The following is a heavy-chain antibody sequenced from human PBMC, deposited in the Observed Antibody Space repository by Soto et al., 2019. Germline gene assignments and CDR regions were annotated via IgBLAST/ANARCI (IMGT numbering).Heavy chain of an antibody. J-gene: IGHJ4*02. CDR3: ARLAIFGVVMHFDY. D-gene: IGHD3-3*01. Sequence: SETLSLTCTVSGGSISSYYWSWIRQPPGKGLEWIGYIYYSGSTNYNPSLKSRVTISVDTSKNQFSLKLSSVTAADTAVYYCARLAIFGVVMHFDYWGQGTLVTVSS. V-gene: IGHV4-59*08. CDR2: IYYSGST. CDR1: GGSISSYY.